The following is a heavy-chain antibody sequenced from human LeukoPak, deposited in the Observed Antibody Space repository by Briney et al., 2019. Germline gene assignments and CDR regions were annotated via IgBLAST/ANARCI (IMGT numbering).Heavy chain of an antibody. V-gene: IGHV3-30*18. CDR3: AKSWSYYDSSGYDTPGDY. Sequence: GGSLRLSCAASGFTFSSYGMHWVRQAPGKGLEWVAVISYDGSNKYYADSVKGRFTISRDNSKNTLYLQMNSLRAEDTAVYYCAKSWSYYDSSGYDTPGDYWGQGTLVTVSS. J-gene: IGHJ4*02. CDR1: GFTFSSYG. D-gene: IGHD3-22*01. CDR2: ISYDGSNK.